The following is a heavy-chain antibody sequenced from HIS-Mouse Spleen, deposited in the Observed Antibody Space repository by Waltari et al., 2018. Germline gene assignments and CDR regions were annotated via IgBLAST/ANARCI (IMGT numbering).Heavy chain of an antibody. Sequence: QVQLVESGGGVVQPGRSLRLSCAASGFTFSRYAMHWVRQAPGKGLEWVAVISYDGSNKYYADSVKGRFTISRDNSKNTLYLQMNSLRAEDTAVYYCARGGIAARPKAFDIWGQGTMVTVSS. J-gene: IGHJ3*02. CDR2: ISYDGSNK. V-gene: IGHV3-30*04. D-gene: IGHD6-6*01. CDR3: ARGGIAARPKAFDI. CDR1: GFTFSRYA.